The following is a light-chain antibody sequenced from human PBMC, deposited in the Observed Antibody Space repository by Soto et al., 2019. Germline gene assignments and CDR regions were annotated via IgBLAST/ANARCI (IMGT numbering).Light chain of an antibody. CDR1: NSDIGTYNS. Sequence: QSALTQPASVSGSPGQSITISCTGTNSDIGTYNSVSWYQQHAGKVPKLMIYDVTNRPSGVSDRFSGSKSGNTASLTISGIQAEDEADYYCTSYTTSSTLVFGGGTKLTVL. V-gene: IGLV2-14*01. J-gene: IGLJ2*01. CDR3: TSYTTSSTLV. CDR2: DVT.